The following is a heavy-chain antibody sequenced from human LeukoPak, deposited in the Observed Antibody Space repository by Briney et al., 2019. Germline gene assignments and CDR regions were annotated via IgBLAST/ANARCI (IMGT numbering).Heavy chain of an antibody. D-gene: IGHD2-2*02. CDR3: AKDQRRGYCSSTGCYIDY. J-gene: IGHJ4*02. CDR2: ISGSADST. Sequence: GGSLRLSCAASGFTFSSYAMTWVRQAPGKGLEWVSAISGSADSTYYADSVKGRFTISRDNSKNTLYLQMNSLRAEDTAVYYCAKDQRRGYCSSTGCYIDYWGQGTLVTVSS. V-gene: IGHV3-23*01. CDR1: GFTFSSYA.